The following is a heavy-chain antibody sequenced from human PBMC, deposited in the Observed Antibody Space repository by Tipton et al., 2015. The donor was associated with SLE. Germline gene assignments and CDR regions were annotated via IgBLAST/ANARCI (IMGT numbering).Heavy chain of an antibody. J-gene: IGHJ2*01. D-gene: IGHD4-11*01. CDR2: IYHTGGT. V-gene: IGHV4-38-2*02. CDR1: GYSISSGHF. Sequence: GLVKPSETLSLDCNVSGYSISSGHFWGWIRQPPGKGLDWLGSIYHTGGTYYNPSLKSRVTMSVDTSKNHFSLKLISVTAADTAVYYCAREFLNPVTTVHYYFDLWGRGTLVTVSS. CDR3: AREFLNPVTTVHYYFDL.